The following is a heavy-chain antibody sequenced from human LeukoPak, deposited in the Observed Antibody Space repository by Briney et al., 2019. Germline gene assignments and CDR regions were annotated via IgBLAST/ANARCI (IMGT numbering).Heavy chain of an antibody. CDR2: ISISGSSI. J-gene: IGHJ3*02. D-gene: IGHD2-2*01. CDR3: ARGGSSPYKYNAFDI. Sequence: GGSLRLSCAASGFTYSSYEMNWVRQAPGKGLEWVSYISISGSSIHYADSVKGRFTISRDNAKNSLYLQMNSLRAEDTAVYYCARGGSSPYKYNAFDIWGQGTMVTVSS. V-gene: IGHV3-48*03. CDR1: GFTYSSYE.